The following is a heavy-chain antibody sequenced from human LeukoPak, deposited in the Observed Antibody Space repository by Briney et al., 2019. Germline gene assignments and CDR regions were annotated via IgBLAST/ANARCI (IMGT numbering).Heavy chain of an antibody. V-gene: IGHV3-48*02. CDR2: ISSSSSTI. CDR1: GFTFSSYS. J-gene: IGHJ4*02. D-gene: IGHD1-26*01. CDR3: VRDHSGSYYPPYFDY. Sequence: GGSLRLSCAASGFTFSSYSMNWVRQAPGKGLEWVSYISSSSSTIYYADSVKGRFTISRDNAKNSLYLQMNSLRDEDTAVYYCVRDHSGSYYPPYFDYWGQGTLVTVSS.